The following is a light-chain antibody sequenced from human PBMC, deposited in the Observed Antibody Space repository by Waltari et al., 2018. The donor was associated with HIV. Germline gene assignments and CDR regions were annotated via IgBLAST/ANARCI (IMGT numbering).Light chain of an antibody. V-gene: IGLV3-1*01. CDR2: QDT. Sequence: SYVLTQPPSMSVSPGQPASITCSGDTLGDKFVCWYQQRPGQSPLMVIYQDTERPSGVPERFSGSNSGNTATLTISGTQPLDEADYYCQLWDNNNAVFGGGTKLTVL. CDR1: TLGDKF. CDR3: QLWDNNNAV. J-gene: IGLJ2*01.